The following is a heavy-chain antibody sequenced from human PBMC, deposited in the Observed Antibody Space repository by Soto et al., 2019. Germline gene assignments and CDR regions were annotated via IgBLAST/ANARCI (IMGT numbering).Heavy chain of an antibody. D-gene: IGHD1-7*01. CDR2: ISSSSSTI. CDR3: ARDRTGTTPLYGMDV. CDR1: GFTFSSYS. Sequence: GGSLRLSCAASGFTFSSYSMNWVRQAPGKGLEWVSYISSSSSTIYYADSVKGRFTISRDNAKNSLYLQMNSLRDEDTAVYYCARDRTGTTPLYGMDVWGQGTTVTVSS. J-gene: IGHJ6*02. V-gene: IGHV3-48*02.